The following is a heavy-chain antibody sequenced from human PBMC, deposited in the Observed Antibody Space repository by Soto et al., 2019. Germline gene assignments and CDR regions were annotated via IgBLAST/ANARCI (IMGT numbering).Heavy chain of an antibody. J-gene: IGHJ1*01. CDR3: AKECASGRCFGSFLH. CDR2: ISYDESYK. CDR1: GFTFSSYV. D-gene: IGHD1-26*01. V-gene: IGHV3-30*18. Sequence: QVQLVESGGGVVQPGRSLRLSCAASGFTFSSYVMHWVRQAPGKGLEWVAVISYDESYKYYADSVKGRLTISRDNSKNTVYLQLNSLRAEDTAVYYCAKECASGRCFGSFLHWGQGTLVTVSS.